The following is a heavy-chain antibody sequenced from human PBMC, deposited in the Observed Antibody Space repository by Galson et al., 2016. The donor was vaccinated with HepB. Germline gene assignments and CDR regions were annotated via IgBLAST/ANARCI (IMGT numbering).Heavy chain of an antibody. CDR3: AKERLVRRIFDH. CDR2: IRTRRTT. CDR1: GFVFSNFG. J-gene: IGHJ4*02. Sequence: SLRLSCAASGFVFSNFGLSWVRQAPGRGLEWVASIRTRRTTYYSDTVQGRFTISRDNSNNNLYLQMNGLRAEDTAVYYCAKERLVRRIFDHWGQGTL. D-gene: IGHD1-1*01. V-gene: IGHV3-23*01.